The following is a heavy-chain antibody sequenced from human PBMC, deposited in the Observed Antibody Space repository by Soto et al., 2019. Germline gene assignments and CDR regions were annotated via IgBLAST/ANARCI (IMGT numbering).Heavy chain of an antibody. CDR2: ISGGGDRT. CDR1: GFTFINYA. D-gene: IGHD3-16*01. CDR3: VRNVLGSTIRPDYCYFAL. V-gene: IGHV3-23*01. J-gene: IGHJ2*01. Sequence: EVQLLESGGGLVQPGGSLRLSCVGSGFTFINYAMNWVRQAPGQGLEWVSGISGGGDRTFDADSVKGRFTNSRDNSKNTVNVQMNSLRADDTAVYYCVRNVLGSTIRPDYCYFALWVRGTLVTVSS.